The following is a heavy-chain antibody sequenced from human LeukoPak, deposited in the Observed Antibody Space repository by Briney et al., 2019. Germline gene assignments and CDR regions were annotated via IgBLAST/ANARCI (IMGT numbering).Heavy chain of an antibody. Sequence: SETLSLTCAVSGYSISSGYYWGWIRQPPGKGLEWIGSIYHSGSTYYNPSLKSRVTISVDTSKNQFPLKLSSVTAADTAVYYCASLPVERWFDPWGQGTLVTVSS. D-gene: IGHD1-26*01. CDR3: ASLPVERWFDP. V-gene: IGHV4-38-2*01. CDR1: GYSISSGYY. CDR2: IYHSGST. J-gene: IGHJ5*02.